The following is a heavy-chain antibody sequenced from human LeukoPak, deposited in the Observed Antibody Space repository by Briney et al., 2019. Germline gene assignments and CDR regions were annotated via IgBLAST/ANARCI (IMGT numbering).Heavy chain of an antibody. J-gene: IGHJ5*02. V-gene: IGHV3-23*01. Sequence: GGSLRLSCAASGFTFSCFAMSWVRQAPGKGLEWVSTISGSGGSTNYADSVKGRFTFSRDNSKKTLYLQMNSLRAEDTAVYYCAKDLPDYGDYIEGSWGQGTLVTVSS. CDR2: ISGSGGST. D-gene: IGHD4-17*01. CDR1: GFTFSCFA. CDR3: AKDLPDYGDYIEGS.